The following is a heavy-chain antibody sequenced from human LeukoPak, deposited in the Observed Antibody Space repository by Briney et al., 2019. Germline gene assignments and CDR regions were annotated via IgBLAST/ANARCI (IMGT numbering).Heavy chain of an antibody. Sequence: SETLSLTCAVYGGSFSGYYWSWIRQPPGKGLEWIGEINHSGSTNYNPSLKSRVTISVDTSKNRFSLKLSSVTAADTAVYYCARRGGWLAPFDYWGQGTLVTVSS. CDR3: ARRGGWLAPFDY. V-gene: IGHV4-34*01. CDR2: INHSGST. CDR1: GGSFSGYY. D-gene: IGHD6-19*01. J-gene: IGHJ4*02.